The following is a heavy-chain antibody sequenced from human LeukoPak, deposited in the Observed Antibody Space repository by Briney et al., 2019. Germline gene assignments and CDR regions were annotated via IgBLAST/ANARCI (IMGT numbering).Heavy chain of an antibody. V-gene: IGHV3-66*02. CDR1: GFIVSSDY. CDR2: IYSGGST. J-gene: IGHJ4*02. Sequence: GGSLRLSCAASGFIVSSDYMSWVRQAPGKGLEWVSVIYSGGSTFYADSVKGRFTISRDKSKNTLYLQTNSLRADDTAVYYCARDSSGWYYFDYWGQGSLVTVSS. D-gene: IGHD6-19*01. CDR3: ARDSSGWYYFDY.